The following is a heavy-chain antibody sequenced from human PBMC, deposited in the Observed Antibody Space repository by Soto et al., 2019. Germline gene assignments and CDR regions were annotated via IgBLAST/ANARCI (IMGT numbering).Heavy chain of an antibody. CDR3: AHAYGGTSWPNDAFDV. V-gene: IGHV2-5*02. CDR2: IYWDDDT. Sequence: ITLKESGPTLVKPTQTLTLTCSFSGFSLSADGVGVGWIRQPPGKALERLALIYWDDDTRYRPSLKSRLTIPKDSSKNQVVLTMTNMDPVDTATYYCAHAYGGTSWPNDAFDVWGQGTVVTVSS. CDR1: GFSLSADGVG. D-gene: IGHD2-2*01. J-gene: IGHJ3*01.